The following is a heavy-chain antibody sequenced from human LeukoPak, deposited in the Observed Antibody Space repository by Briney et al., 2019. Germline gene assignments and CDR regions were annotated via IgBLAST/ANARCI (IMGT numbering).Heavy chain of an antibody. D-gene: IGHD1-26*01. Sequence: GGSLRLSCAASGFTFSSYGMHWVRQAPGKGLEWVVVISYDGSNKYYADSVKGRFTISGDNSKNTLYLQMNSLRTEDTAVYYCAKGVGATSGDYWGQGTLVTVSS. CDR1: GFTFSSYG. J-gene: IGHJ4*02. CDR2: ISYDGSNK. CDR3: AKGVGATSGDY. V-gene: IGHV3-30*18.